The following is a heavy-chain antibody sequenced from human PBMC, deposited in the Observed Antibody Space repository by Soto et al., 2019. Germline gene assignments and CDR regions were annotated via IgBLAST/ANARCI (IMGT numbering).Heavy chain of an antibody. D-gene: IGHD3-22*01. CDR2: VSYDGSNQ. V-gene: IGHV3-30-3*01. Sequence: QVQLVESGGGVVQPGRSLRVSCAASGFIVSNYAMHWVRQAPGKGLEWVAVVSYDGSNQFYAESVKGRFTISRDSSKTTLYLQMNNLREDDTAVYYCARDRVYYYDNSGYYNFDYWGPGTLVIVSS. J-gene: IGHJ4*02. CDR3: ARDRVYYYDNSGYYNFDY. CDR1: GFIVSNYA.